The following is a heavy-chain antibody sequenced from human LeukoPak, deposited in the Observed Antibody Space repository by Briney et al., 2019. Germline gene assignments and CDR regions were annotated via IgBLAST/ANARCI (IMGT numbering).Heavy chain of an antibody. D-gene: IGHD6-19*01. CDR2: ISYDGSNK. CDR1: KFTFSNYG. Sequence: PGGSLRLSCAASKFTFSNYGMHWVRQAPGKGLEWVAVISYDGSNKYYADSVKGRFTISRDNSKNTLYLQMNSLRAEDTAVYYCARDHGSSGWLHYYYYMDVWGKGTTVTVSS. V-gene: IGHV3-30*03. CDR3: ARDHGSSGWLHYYYYMDV. J-gene: IGHJ6*03.